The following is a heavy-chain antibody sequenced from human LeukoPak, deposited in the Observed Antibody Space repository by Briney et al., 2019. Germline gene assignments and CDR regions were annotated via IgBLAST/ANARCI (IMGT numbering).Heavy chain of an antibody. CDR2: ISSSSSYI. D-gene: IGHD3-3*01. CDR3: ARLAAPEYYDFWRGSNWFDP. J-gene: IGHJ5*02. V-gene: IGHV3-21*01. CDR1: GFTFSSYS. Sequence: GGSLRLSCAASGFTFSSYSMNWVRQAPGKGLEWVSSISSSSSYIYYADSVKGRFTISRDNAKNSLYLQMNSLRAEDTAVYYCARLAAPEYYDFWRGSNWFDPWGQGTLVTVSS.